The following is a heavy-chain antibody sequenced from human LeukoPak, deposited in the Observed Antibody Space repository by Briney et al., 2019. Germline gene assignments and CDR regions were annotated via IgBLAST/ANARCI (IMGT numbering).Heavy chain of an antibody. Sequence: GGSLRLSCGASGFTFSNCAMSWVRQAPGKGLEWVSVTSGSGTTTNYGDSVRGRFTISRDNSKNTLFLQMNDLRVEDTAIYYCAKGEALVYSTVNWFDPWGQGTLVTVSS. CDR3: AKGEALVYSTVNWFDP. CDR1: GFTFSNCA. D-gene: IGHD4-11*01. J-gene: IGHJ5*02. CDR2: TSGSGTTT. V-gene: IGHV3-23*01.